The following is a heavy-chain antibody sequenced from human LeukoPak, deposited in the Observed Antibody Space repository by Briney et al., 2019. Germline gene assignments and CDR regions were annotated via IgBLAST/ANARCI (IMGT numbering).Heavy chain of an antibody. D-gene: IGHD6-19*01. CDR3: ARDQGSGWWAY. Sequence: GGSLRLSCAASGFTFRSYNFHWVRQAPGKGLEWVSFISSSSSSIYYADSVQGRFSISRDKAKNSLYLQMNSLRAEDTAVYYCARDQGSGWWAYWGQGTLVTVSS. CDR2: ISSSSSSI. CDR1: GFTFRSYN. J-gene: IGHJ4*02. V-gene: IGHV3-21*01.